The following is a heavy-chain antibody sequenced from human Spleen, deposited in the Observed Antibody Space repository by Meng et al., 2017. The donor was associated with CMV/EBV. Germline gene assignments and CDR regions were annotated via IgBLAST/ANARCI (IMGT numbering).Heavy chain of an antibody. Sequence: GGSLRLSCAASGFTFSSYEMNWVRQAPGKGLEWVSYISSSGSTIYYADSVKGRFTISRDNAKNSLYLQMNSLRAEDTAVYYCASSSSSENQGAFDIWGQGTMVTVSS. D-gene: IGHD6-6*01. V-gene: IGHV3-48*03. CDR1: GFTFSSYE. J-gene: IGHJ3*02. CDR2: ISSSGSTI. CDR3: ASSSSSENQGAFDI.